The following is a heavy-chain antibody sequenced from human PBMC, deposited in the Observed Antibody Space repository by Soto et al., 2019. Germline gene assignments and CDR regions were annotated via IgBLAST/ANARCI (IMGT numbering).Heavy chain of an antibody. CDR2: IIPILGIA. CDR1: GGTFSSYA. V-gene: IGHV1-69*10. D-gene: IGHD3-22*01. J-gene: IGHJ4*02. CDR3: ARGLPDDSSGYYYFDY. Sequence: ASVKVSCKASGGTFSSYAISWVRQAPGQGLEWMGGIIPILGIANYAQKFQGRVTITADKSTSTAYMELSSLRSEDTAVYYCARGLPDDSSGYYYFDYWGQGTLVTVSS.